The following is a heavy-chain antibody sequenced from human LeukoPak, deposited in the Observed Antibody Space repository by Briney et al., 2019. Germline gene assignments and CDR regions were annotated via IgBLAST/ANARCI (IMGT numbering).Heavy chain of an antibody. Sequence: GGSLRLSCAASHFTFTTYWMSWVRQAPGKGLEWVANIKPDGSEKYYMDSVKGRFTISRDNAKNSLYLQMDSLRAEDTAVYYCARDDCSSTSCYTIYYYGMDVWGQGTTVTVSS. D-gene: IGHD2-2*02. CDR3: ARDDCSSTSCYTIYYYGMDV. J-gene: IGHJ6*02. V-gene: IGHV3-7*01. CDR2: IKPDGSEK. CDR1: HFTFTTYW.